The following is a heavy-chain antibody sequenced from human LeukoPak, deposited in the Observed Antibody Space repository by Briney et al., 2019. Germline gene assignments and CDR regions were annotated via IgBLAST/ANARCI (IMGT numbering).Heavy chain of an antibody. D-gene: IGHD1-14*01. CDR3: ARGGGSKPEYFQH. CDR1: GGSISSGGYS. V-gene: IGHV4-30-2*01. CDR2: IYHSGST. J-gene: IGHJ1*01. Sequence: PSETLSLTCAVSGGSISSGGYSWSWIRQPPGKGLEWIGYIYHSGSTYYNPSLKSRVTISVDRSKNQFSLKLSSVTAADTAVYYCARGGGSKPEYFQHWGQGTLVTVSS.